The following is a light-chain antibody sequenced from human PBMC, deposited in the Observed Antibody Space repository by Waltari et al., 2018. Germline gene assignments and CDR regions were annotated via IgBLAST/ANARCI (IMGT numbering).Light chain of an antibody. Sequence: SYELTQTPSVSVSPGQTARITCSGHELPRKYAYWFQQKSGQAPRLVIYADTKRPSGIPGVFSGSRSGTVATLTITGAQVDDEADYYCYSSDSTGLRVFGGGTTVVVL. CDR1: ELPRKY. CDR3: YSSDSTGLRV. V-gene: IGLV3-10*01. J-gene: IGLJ1*01. CDR2: ADT.